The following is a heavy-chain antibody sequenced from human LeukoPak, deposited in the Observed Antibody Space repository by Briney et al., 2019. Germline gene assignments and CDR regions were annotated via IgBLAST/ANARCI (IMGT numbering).Heavy chain of an antibody. D-gene: IGHD1-7*01. CDR2: MNPNSGNT. CDR1: GYTFTNFD. Sequence: ASVKVSCKTSGYTFTNFDINWVRQASGHGLEWMGWMNPNSGNTGYAQKFQGRVTITRNTSISTAYMELSSLRSEDTAVCYCARAPSWNYNRYYYYYVDVWGRGTTVTVSS. J-gene: IGHJ6*03. V-gene: IGHV1-8*03. CDR3: ARAPSWNYNRYYYYYVDV.